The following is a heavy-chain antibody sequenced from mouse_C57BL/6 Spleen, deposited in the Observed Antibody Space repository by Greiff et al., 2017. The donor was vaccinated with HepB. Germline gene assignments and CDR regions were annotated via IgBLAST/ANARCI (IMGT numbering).Heavy chain of an antibody. CDR3: TSGPAGAGPYGSSPWFAY. D-gene: IGHD1-1*01. CDR1: GFTFSDAW. V-gene: IGHV6-6*01. CDR2: IRNKANNHAT. J-gene: IGHJ3*01. Sequence: EVKVEESGGGLVQPGGSMKLSCAASGFTFSDAWMDWVRQSPEKGLEWVAEIRNKANNHATYYAESVKGRFTISRDDSKSSVYLQMNSLRAEDTGIYYCTSGPAGAGPYGSSPWFAYWGQGTLVTVSA.